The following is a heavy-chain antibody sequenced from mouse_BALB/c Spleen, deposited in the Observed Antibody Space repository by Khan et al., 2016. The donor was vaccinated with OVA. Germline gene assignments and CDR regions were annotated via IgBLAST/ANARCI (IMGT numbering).Heavy chain of an antibody. Sequence: EVQLQESGGDLVKPGGSLKLSCAASGFTFSTYGMSWVRQIPDKRLEWVSAISTGGSYTYYPDSVKGRFTISRDNAKNTLYLQMSSLKSEDTAMYHCTRLAYYYNSEGFAYWGQGTLVTVSA. CDR1: GFTFSTYG. D-gene: IGHD1-1*01. CDR3: TRLAYYYNSEGFAY. CDR2: ISTGGSYT. J-gene: IGHJ3*01. V-gene: IGHV5-6*01.